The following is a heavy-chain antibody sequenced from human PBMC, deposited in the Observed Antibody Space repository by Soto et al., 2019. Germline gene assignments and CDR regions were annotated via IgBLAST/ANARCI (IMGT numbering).Heavy chain of an antibody. Sequence: QVQLQESGPGLVKPSQTLSLTCTVSGGSISSGGYYWSWIRQHPGKGLEWIGCIYYSGSTYYNPSLNSRVTISVDTSKNQFSLKLSSVTAADTAVYYCAREQQQSFEGVIRGYYYYGMDVWGQGTTVTVSS. J-gene: IGHJ6*02. V-gene: IGHV4-31*03. CDR3: AREQQQSFEGVIRGYYYYGMDV. CDR2: IYYSGST. CDR1: GGSISSGGYY. D-gene: IGHD6-13*01.